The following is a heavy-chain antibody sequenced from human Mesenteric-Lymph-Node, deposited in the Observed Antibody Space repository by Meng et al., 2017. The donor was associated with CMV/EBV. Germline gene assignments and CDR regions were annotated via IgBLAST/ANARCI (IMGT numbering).Heavy chain of an antibody. CDR1: GDSISSHYQ. Sequence: SETLSLTCDVSGDSISSHYQWGWIRQPPGKGLEWIGSIYHLGGTLYNPSLESRVTISRDNAKNSLYLQMNSLRAEDTAVYYCAKEGLRSLDAFDIWGQGTMVTVSS. CDR2: IYHLGGT. D-gene: IGHD3-3*01. V-gene: IGHV4-38-2*02. J-gene: IGHJ3*02. CDR3: AKEGLRSLDAFDI.